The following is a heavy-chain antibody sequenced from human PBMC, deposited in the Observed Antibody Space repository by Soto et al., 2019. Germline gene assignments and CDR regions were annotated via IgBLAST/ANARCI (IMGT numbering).Heavy chain of an antibody. CDR3: AKEGVVISGTNFDY. J-gene: IGHJ4*02. CDR2: ISYDGSNK. CDR1: GFTFSSYG. Sequence: QVQLVESGGGVVQPGRSLRLSCAASGFTFSSYGMHWVRQAPGKGLEWVAVISYDGSNKYYADSVKGRFTISRDNSKNTLYLQMNSLRAEDTAVYYCAKEGVVISGTNFDYWGQGTLVTVSS. V-gene: IGHV3-30*18. D-gene: IGHD3-22*01.